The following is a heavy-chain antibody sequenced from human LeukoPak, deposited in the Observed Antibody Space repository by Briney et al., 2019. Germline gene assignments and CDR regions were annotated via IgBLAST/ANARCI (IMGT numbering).Heavy chain of an antibody. D-gene: IGHD6-6*01. V-gene: IGHV4-34*01. CDR1: GGSFSDYY. CDR2: INHSGST. Sequence: PSETLSLTCAVYGGSFSDYYWSWIRQPPGKGLEWIGEINHSGSTNYNPSLKSRVTISVDTSKNQFSLKLSSVTAADTAVYYCAREKIVIAALYYFDCWGQGTLVTVSS. J-gene: IGHJ4*02. CDR3: AREKIVIAALYYFDC.